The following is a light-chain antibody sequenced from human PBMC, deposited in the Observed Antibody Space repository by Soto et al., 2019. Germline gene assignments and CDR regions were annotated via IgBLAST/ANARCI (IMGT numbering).Light chain of an antibody. J-gene: IGKJ4*01. CDR3: QQLNSYPPT. V-gene: IGKV1-9*01. Sequence: DIQFTQSPSFLSASVGDRVTITCRASQGISSYLAWYQQKPGKAPKLLIYAASTLQSGVPSRFSGSGSGTEFTLTISSLQPEDFATYYCQQLNSYPPTVGGGTKGDIK. CDR2: AAS. CDR1: QGISSY.